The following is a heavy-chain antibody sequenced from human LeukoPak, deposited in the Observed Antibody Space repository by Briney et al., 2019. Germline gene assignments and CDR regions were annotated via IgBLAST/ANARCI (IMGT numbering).Heavy chain of an antibody. CDR3: ARDDSSGWLTPYYYYGMDV. V-gene: IGHV3-30-3*01. D-gene: IGHD6-19*01. J-gene: IGHJ6*02. CDR1: GFTFSTYA. CDR2: ISYEGSNK. Sequence: GGFLRLSCEASGFTFSTYAMLWVRQAPGKGLEWWAVISYEGSNKYYADSVKGRFTISRDNSKNTLYLQMNSLRPEDTAVYYCARDDSSGWLTPYYYYGMDVWGQGTTVTVSS.